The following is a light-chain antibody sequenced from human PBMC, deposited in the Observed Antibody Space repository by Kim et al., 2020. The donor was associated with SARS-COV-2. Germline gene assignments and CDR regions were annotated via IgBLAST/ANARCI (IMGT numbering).Light chain of an antibody. CDR1: QSVSIN. CDR3: QQYNNWPMYT. J-gene: IGKJ2*01. CDR2: GAS. Sequence: VSPEERATLSCRASQSVSINLPWYQQTPGQAPRLLFYGASTRATGIPARFSGSGSGTEFTLTISSLQSEDFAVYYCQQYNNWPMYTFGQGTKLEI. V-gene: IGKV3-15*01.